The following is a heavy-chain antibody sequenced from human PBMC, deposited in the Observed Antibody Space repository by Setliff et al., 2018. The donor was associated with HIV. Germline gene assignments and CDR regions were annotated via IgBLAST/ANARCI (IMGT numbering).Heavy chain of an antibody. Sequence: GASVKVSCAASGFTFSSYAISWVRQAPGQGLEWMGGIIPIFGTANYAQKFQGRVTITADESTSTAYMELRSLGSEDTAVYYCARDGGYCSGGSCSESGYWGQGTLVTVSS. CDR3: ARDGGYCSGGSCSESGY. D-gene: IGHD2-15*01. CDR2: IIPIFGTA. J-gene: IGHJ4*02. CDR1: GFTFSSYA. V-gene: IGHV1-69*13.